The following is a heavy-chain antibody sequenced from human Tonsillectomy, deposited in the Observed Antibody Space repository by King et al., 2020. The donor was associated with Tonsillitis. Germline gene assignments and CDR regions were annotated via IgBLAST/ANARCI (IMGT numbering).Heavy chain of an antibody. CDR1: GGSISSDGYY. J-gene: IGHJ3*02. V-gene: IGHV4-31*03. CDR2: IYYSGST. CDR3: ASAGNGFDI. Sequence: QLQESGPGLVKPSQTLSLTCTVSGGSISSDGYYWTWIRQHPKKGLEWIGYIYYSGSTYYRPSLKSRITISVDTSKNQFSLKLSSVTAADTAVYYCASAGNGFDIWGQGTMVTVSS.